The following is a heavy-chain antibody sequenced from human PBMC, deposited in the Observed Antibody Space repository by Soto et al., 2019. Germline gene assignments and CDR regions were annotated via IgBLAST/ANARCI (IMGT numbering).Heavy chain of an antibody. V-gene: IGHV3-30-3*01. J-gene: IGHJ6*02. CDR3: ARGGYFNCTGCYRYGMYV. CDR1: GFTFSSYA. Sequence: GGSLRLSCAASGFTFSSYAMHWVRQAPGKGLEWVAVMSYDGTNKYYAESVKGRFTISRDSSKNMLNLQMNSLRAEDTAVYYCARGGYFNCTGCYRYGMYVRAQGSTVTVS. D-gene: IGHD2-2*03. CDR2: MSYDGTNK.